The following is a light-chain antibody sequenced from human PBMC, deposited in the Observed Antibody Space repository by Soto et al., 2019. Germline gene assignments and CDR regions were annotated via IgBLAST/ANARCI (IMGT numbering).Light chain of an antibody. CDR1: SSDVGGYNS. CDR3: SSYTSSITLV. J-gene: IGLJ2*01. Sequence: QSALTQPASVSGSPGQSITIPCTGTSSDVGGYNSVSWYQQHPGKAPKLMIYDVSNRPSGVSNRFSGSKSGNTASLTISGLQAEDEADYYCSSYTSSITLVFGGGTQLTVL. V-gene: IGLV2-14*03. CDR2: DVS.